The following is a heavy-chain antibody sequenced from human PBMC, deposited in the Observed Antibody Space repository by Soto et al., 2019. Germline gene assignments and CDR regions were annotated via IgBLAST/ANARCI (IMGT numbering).Heavy chain of an antibody. V-gene: IGHV2-5*02. CDR2: IYWDDDN. CDR1: WFSLSTSGEA. J-gene: IGHJ5*02. D-gene: IGHD2-2*01. CDR3: AHYVSASPAGWFDP. Sequence: QITLKESGPALVKPTQTLTLTCTFSWFSLSTSGEAVGWIRQPPGEALEWLALIYWDDDNRYNPTLKTRLTITKDTSKNQVVLTLTNRDPVDTATYYCAHYVSASPAGWFDPWGQGILVTVSS.